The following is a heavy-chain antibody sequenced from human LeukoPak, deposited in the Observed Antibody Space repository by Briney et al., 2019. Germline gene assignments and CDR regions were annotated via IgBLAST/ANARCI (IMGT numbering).Heavy chain of an antibody. Sequence: SETLSLTCTVSGGSISSSSYYWGWIRQPPGKGLEWIGSIYYSGSTNYNPSLKSRVTMSVDTSKNQFSLKLTSVTAADTAVYYCARDRYYYDTSGYYSTFDTWGQGTMVTVSS. CDR1: GGSISSSSYY. J-gene: IGHJ3*02. CDR3: ARDRYYYDTSGYYSTFDT. CDR2: IYYSGST. V-gene: IGHV4-39*07. D-gene: IGHD3-22*01.